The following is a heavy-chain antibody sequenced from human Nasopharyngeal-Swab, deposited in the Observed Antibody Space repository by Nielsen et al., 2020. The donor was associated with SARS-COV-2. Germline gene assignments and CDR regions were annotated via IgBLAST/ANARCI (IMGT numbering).Heavy chain of an antibody. D-gene: IGHD5/OR15-5a*01. Sequence: LKISCAASGFTFSSYAMHWVRQAPGKGLEWVAVISYDGSNKYYADSVKGRFTISRDNSKNTLYLQMNSLRAEDTAVYHCARDGPSTYYYYGMDVWGQGTTVTVSS. V-gene: IGHV3-30*04. CDR1: GFTFSSYA. J-gene: IGHJ6*02. CDR3: ARDGPSTYYYYGMDV. CDR2: ISYDGSNK.